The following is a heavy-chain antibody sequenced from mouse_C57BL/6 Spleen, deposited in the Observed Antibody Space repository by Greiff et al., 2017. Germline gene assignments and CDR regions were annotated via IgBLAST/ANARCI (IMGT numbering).Heavy chain of an antibody. CDR3: ARGGDDYDEDYAMDY. V-gene: IGHV1-66*01. D-gene: IGHD2-4*01. CDR2: IYPGSGNT. CDR1: GYSFTSYY. Sequence: QVQLQQSGPELVKPGASVKISCKASGYSFTSYYIHWVKQRPGQGLEWIGWIYPGSGNTKYNEKFKGKATLTADTSSSTAYMQLSSLTSEDSAVYYCARGGDDYDEDYAMDYWGQGTSVTVSS. J-gene: IGHJ4*01.